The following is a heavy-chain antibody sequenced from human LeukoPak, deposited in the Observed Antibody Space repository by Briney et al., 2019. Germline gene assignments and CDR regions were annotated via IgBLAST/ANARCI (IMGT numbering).Heavy chain of an antibody. CDR2: IYYSGST. V-gene: IGHV4-31*03. Sequence: SQTLSLTCTVSGGSISSGGYYWSCIRQHPGKGLEWIGYIYYSGSTYYNPSLKSRVTISVDTSKNQFSLKLSSVTAADTAVYYCARDGRENYFDYWGQGTLVTVSS. J-gene: IGHJ4*02. D-gene: IGHD1-26*01. CDR3: ARDGRENYFDY. CDR1: GGSISSGGYY.